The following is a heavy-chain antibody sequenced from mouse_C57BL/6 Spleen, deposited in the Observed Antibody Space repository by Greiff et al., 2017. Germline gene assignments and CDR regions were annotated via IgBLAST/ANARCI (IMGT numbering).Heavy chain of an antibody. J-gene: IGHJ2*01. Sequence: VQLQQSGAELVRPGASVTLSCKASGYTFTDYEMHWVKQTPVHGLEWIGAIDPETGGTAYNQKFKGKAILTADKSSSTASMELRSLTSEDSAVYYCTRRAYYYGSSYKYFDYWGQGTTLTVSS. V-gene: IGHV1-15*01. CDR2: IDPETGGT. D-gene: IGHD1-1*01. CDR3: TRRAYYYGSSYKYFDY. CDR1: GYTFTDYE.